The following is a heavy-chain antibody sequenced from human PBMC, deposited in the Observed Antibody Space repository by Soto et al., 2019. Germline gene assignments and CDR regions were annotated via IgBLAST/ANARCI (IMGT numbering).Heavy chain of an antibody. J-gene: IGHJ4*02. V-gene: IGHV1-2*02. CDR1: GYTFTVYY. D-gene: IGHD3-22*01. CDR2: INPNSGGT. CDR3: ARGIRPTYYYDTTGYYRGY. Sequence: ASVKVSCKASGYTFTVYYMHWVRQAPGQGLEWMGWINPNSGGTNYAQKYQGRVTMTRDTSISTAYMELSRLRSDDTAVYYCARGIRPTYYYDTTGYYRGYWGQGTLVTVSS.